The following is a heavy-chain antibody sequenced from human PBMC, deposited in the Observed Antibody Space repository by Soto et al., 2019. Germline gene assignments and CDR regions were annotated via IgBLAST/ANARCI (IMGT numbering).Heavy chain of an antibody. CDR3: ARMATYGTLNWFDP. CDR2: LNPNSANT. V-gene: IGHV1-8*01. J-gene: IGHJ5*02. D-gene: IGHD1-1*01. CDR1: GYAFGDYD. Sequence: QVQLVQSGAEVQRPGASVKVSWRASGYAFGDYDISWVRQAPGQGLEWMGWLNPNSANTGNAQNFQGRVSMTRDMSISTAYMEVSRLRPEDKAIYYCARMATYGTLNWFDPWGQGALVPVSS.